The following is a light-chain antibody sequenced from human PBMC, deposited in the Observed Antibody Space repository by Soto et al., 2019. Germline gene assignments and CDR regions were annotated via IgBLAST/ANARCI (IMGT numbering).Light chain of an antibody. CDR3: QQYYSYPLT. CDR1: QGISSY. V-gene: IGKV1-8*01. CDR2: AAS. J-gene: IGKJ4*01. Sequence: AIRMTQSPSSFSASTGDRVTITCRASQGISSYLAWYQQKPGKAPKLLIYAASTLQSGVPSRFSGSGSGTDFTLTISCLQSEHFATYYCQQYYSYPLTVGGGTKVDIK.